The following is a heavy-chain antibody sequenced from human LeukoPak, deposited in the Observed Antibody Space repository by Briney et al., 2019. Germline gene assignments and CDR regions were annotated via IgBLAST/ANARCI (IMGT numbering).Heavy chain of an antibody. V-gene: IGHV4-4*02. CDR1: GGSISSNNW. J-gene: IGHJ4*02. CDR3: ARVNINNWHSCDY. D-gene: IGHD1-1*01. CDR2: IYHSGSP. Sequence: SETLSLTCAVSGGSISSNNWWGWVRQPPGKGLEWIGEIYHSGSPNYDPSLKSRVTISVDKSRNHFSLNLSSVTAADTAVYYCARVNINNWHSCDYWGQGTLVTVSS.